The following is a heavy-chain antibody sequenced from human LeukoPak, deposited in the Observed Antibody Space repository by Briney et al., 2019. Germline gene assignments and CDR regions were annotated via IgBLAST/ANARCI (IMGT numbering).Heavy chain of an antibody. V-gene: IGHV4-34*01. CDR1: GGSFSGFY. D-gene: IGHD5-24*01. Sequence: PSETLSPTRAVYGGSFSGFYWSWVPQPPRKGLEWIGGKKHNGSTNYNPSLKSRVTISVDTSKNQFSLKLSSVTAADTAVYYCARIMAFRAPSGGWLQWPYSNHDAFDIWGQGTMVTVSS. CDR2: KKHNGST. J-gene: IGHJ3*02. CDR3: ARIMAFRAPSGGWLQWPYSNHDAFDI.